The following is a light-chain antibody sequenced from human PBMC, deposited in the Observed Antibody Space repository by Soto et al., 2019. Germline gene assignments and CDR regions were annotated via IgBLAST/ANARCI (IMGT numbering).Light chain of an antibody. CDR1: QSVSRSY. CDR3: PQYGSSPWT. Sequence: EIVLSQSPGTLSLSPGERATLSCRASQSVSRSYLAWYQQKPGQAPRLLIYGASSRATGIPDRFSGSGAGTDFTLTISRLEPEDFAVYYCPQYGSSPWTFGQGTKMEIK. J-gene: IGKJ1*01. V-gene: IGKV3-20*01. CDR2: GAS.